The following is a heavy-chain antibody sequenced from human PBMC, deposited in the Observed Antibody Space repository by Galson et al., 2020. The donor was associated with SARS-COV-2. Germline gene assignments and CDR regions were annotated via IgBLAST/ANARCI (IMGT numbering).Heavy chain of an antibody. V-gene: IGHV3-21*06. CDR3: TRERGYSYGYSDY. CDR2: ISGTSTNI. Sequence: NSWGSLRLSCAASGFTFSSYSMNWVRQAPGKGLEWVSSISGTSTNIYYADSVKGRFTISRDNAKNSLYLQMNSLGTEDTAVYCTRERGYSYGYSDYWGQGTLVTVSS. D-gene: IGHD5-18*01. J-gene: IGHJ4*02. CDR1: GFTFSSYS.